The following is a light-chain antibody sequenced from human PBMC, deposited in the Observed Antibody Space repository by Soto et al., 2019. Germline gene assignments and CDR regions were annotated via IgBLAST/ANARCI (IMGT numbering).Light chain of an antibody. V-gene: IGKV3-20*01. CDR3: HQYGSLPLT. J-gene: IGKJ4*01. CDR2: GTS. CDR1: QTISTMN. Sequence: EIVLTQSPGTLSLSPGERVTLSCRASQTISTMNLAWYQQKPGQAPRLLIYGTSNRATGIPDRFRGSGSGTDFTLTISRLEPEDFVVYYCHQYGSLPLTFGGGAKVEIK.